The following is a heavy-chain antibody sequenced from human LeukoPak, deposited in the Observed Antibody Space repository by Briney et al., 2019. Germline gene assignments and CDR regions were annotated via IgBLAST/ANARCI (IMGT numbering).Heavy chain of an antibody. V-gene: IGHV3-48*01. Sequence: GGSLRLSCAASGFTFRNYGMNWVRQAPGKGLEWVSYISSTSSNIAYADSVKGRFTISRDNSKNTLYLQMNSLRAEDTAVYYCGRAGGQLLHGFGYFEYWGQGTLVTVSS. CDR3: GRAGGQLLHGFGYFEY. D-gene: IGHD6-13*01. CDR1: GFTFRNYG. J-gene: IGHJ4*02. CDR2: ISSTSSNI.